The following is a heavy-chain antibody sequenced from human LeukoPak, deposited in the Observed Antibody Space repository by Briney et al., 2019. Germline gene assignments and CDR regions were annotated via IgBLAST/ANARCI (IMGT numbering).Heavy chain of an antibody. V-gene: IGHV4-34*01. Sequence: PSETLSLTCAVYGGSFSGYYWSWIRQPPGKGLEWIGEINHSGSTNYNTSLKSRVTISVDTSKNQFSLKLSSVTAADTGVYYCARGPYGSGSYYGYWGQGTLVTVSS. CDR3: ARGPYGSGSYYGY. D-gene: IGHD3-10*01. CDR2: INHSGST. CDR1: GGSFSGYY. J-gene: IGHJ4*02.